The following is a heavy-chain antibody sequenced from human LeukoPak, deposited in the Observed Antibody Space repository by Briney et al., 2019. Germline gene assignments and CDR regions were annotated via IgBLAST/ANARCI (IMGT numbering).Heavy chain of an antibody. CDR3: ARDRYSGYDWFGAFDI. CDR1: GGALTSYY. V-gene: IGHV4-59*01. D-gene: IGHD5-12*01. Sequence: SETLSLTCAVSGGALTSYYWSWIRQPPGKGLEWIGFIYYRGSTNYNPSLESRVTISVDTSKNRFSLKLSSVTAADTAVYYCARDRYSGYDWFGAFDIWGQGTMVTVSS. CDR2: IYYRGST. J-gene: IGHJ3*02.